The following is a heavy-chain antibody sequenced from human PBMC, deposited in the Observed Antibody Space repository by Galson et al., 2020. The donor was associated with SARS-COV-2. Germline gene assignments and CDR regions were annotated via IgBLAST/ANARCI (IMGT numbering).Heavy chain of an antibody. J-gene: IGHJ5*02. D-gene: IGHD2-15*01. V-gene: IGHV3-74*01. CDR3: ARDLGGAASA. CDR1: GFTFSSFW. Sequence: GGSLRLSCAASGFTFSSFWMHWVRRAPGQGLEWGSRMNEYGSITDYADSVKGRFTISRDNAKNTLYLQMNSLRAEDTAIYYCARDLGGAASAWGQGPLVTVTS. CDR2: MNEYGSIT.